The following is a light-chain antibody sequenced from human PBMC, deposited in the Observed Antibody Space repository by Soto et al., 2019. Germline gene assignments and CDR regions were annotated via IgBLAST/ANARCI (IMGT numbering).Light chain of an antibody. CDR3: MQALQSPIT. CDR2: LGS. V-gene: IGKV2-28*01. J-gene: IGKJ5*01. Sequence: DIVMTQSPLSLPVTPGDPASISCRSSQSLLHSNGYNYLDWYLQKPGQSPQLLIYLGSNRASGVPARFSGSGSGTDFTLKISRVEAEDVGVYYCMQALQSPITFGRGTRLEIK. CDR1: QSLLHSNGYNY.